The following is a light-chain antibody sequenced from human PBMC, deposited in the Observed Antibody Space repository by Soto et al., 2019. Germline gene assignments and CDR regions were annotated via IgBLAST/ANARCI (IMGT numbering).Light chain of an antibody. J-gene: IGKJ1*01. CDR2: GAS. Sequence: EIVMTQSPATLSVSPGERATLTCRASQSVSSSLAWYQQKPGQAPRLLIYGASTRATGIPARFSGSRSGTEFTLTISSLQSEDFAVYYCLHYNKWPRWTFGQGTKVDIK. CDR1: QSVSSS. CDR3: LHYNKWPRWT. V-gene: IGKV3-15*01.